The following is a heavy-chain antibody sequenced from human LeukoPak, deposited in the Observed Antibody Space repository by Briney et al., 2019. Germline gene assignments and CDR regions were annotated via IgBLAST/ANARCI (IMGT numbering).Heavy chain of an antibody. CDR2: IIPIFGTA. D-gene: IGHD1-26*01. Sequence: KPGASVKVSCKASGYTFTGYYMHWVRQAPGQGLEWMGGIIPIFGTANYAQKFQGRVTITTDESTSTAYMELSSLRSEDTAVYYCARDREAAGSSYYYYYFMDVWGKGTTVTVSS. J-gene: IGHJ6*03. CDR3: ARDREAAGSSYYYYYFMDV. CDR1: GYTFTGYY. V-gene: IGHV1-69*05.